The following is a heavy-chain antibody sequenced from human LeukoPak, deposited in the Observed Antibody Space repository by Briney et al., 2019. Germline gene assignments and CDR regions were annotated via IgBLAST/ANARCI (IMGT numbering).Heavy chain of an antibody. CDR2: INHSGST. D-gene: IGHD3-3*01. V-gene: IGHV4-34*01. J-gene: IGHJ4*02. CDR3: ARGGMTIFGVVIGRAFDY. Sequence: SETLSLTCAVYGGSFSGYYWSWIRQPPGKGLEWIGEINHSGSTNYNPSLKSRVTISVDTSKNQFSLKLSSVTAADTAVYYCARGGMTIFGVVIGRAFDYWGQGTLVTVSS. CDR1: GGSFSGYY.